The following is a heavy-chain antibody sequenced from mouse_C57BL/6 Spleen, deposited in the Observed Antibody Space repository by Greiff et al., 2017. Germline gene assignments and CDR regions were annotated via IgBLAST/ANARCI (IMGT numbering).Heavy chain of an antibody. D-gene: IGHD1-1*01. J-gene: IGHJ2*01. CDR1: GFNIKNTY. CDR3: ASWEETTVVASVDY. CDR2: IDPANGNT. V-gene: IGHV14-3*01. Sequence: VQLQQSVAELVRPGASVKLSCTASGFNIKNTYMHWVKQRPEQGLEWIGRIDPANGNTKYAPQFQGKATITADTSSNTAYLQLSSLTSEDTAISYCASWEETTVVASVDYWGQGTTLTVSS.